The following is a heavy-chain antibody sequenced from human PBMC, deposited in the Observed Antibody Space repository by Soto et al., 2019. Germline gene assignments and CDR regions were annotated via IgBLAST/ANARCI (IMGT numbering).Heavy chain of an antibody. CDR1: GFSFRSYV. CDR2: ITSSGSST. CDR3: AFGCSGGTCFWSSDY. V-gene: IGHV3-23*01. Sequence: EVQLLESGGDLVQPGGSLRLSCAASGFSFRSYVMNWVRQAPGKGLEWVSGITSSGSSTYYADSVKGRFTISRDNSKNTLYLHMNTLRAEDTAVYYCAFGCSGGTCFWSSDYWGQGTLVSVSS. J-gene: IGHJ4*02. D-gene: IGHD2-15*01.